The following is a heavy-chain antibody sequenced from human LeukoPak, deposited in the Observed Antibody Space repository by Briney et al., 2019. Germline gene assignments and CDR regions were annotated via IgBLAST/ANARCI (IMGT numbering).Heavy chain of an antibody. CDR1: GGSISSYY. D-gene: IGHD3-9*01. Sequence: PSETLSLTCTVPGGSISSYYWSWIRQPPGKGLEWIGYIYYSGSTNYNPSLKSRVTISVDTSKNQFSLKLSSVTAADTAVYYCARSDILTGWYYFDYWGQGTLVTVSS. CDR3: ARSDILTGWYYFDY. V-gene: IGHV4-59*01. CDR2: IYYSGST. J-gene: IGHJ4*02.